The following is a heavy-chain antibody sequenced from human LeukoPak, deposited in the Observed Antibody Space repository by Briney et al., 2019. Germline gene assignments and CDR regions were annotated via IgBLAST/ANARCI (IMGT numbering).Heavy chain of an antibody. Sequence: GASVKVSCKVSGYTLTELSMHWVRQAPGKGLEWMGGFDPEDGETTYAQKFQGRVTMTEDTSTDTAYMELSSLRSEDTAVYYCATTPPGIAVEYNWFDPWGQGTLVTVSS. J-gene: IGHJ5*02. CDR1: GYTLTELS. CDR2: FDPEDGET. V-gene: IGHV1-24*01. CDR3: ATTPPGIAVEYNWFDP. D-gene: IGHD6-19*01.